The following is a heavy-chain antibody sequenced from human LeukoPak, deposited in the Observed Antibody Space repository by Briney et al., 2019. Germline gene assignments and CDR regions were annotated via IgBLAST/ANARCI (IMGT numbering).Heavy chain of an antibody. CDR2: ISSSGSTI. Sequence: GGSLRLSCAAAGFTFSDYYMSWIRQAPGKGLEWVSYISSSGSTIYYADSVKGRFTISRDNAKNSLYLQMNSLRAEDTAVYYCARDLSGTMVRGFFDYWGQGTLVTVSS. CDR3: ARDLSGTMVRGFFDY. V-gene: IGHV3-11*04. J-gene: IGHJ4*02. D-gene: IGHD3-10*01. CDR1: GFTFSDYY.